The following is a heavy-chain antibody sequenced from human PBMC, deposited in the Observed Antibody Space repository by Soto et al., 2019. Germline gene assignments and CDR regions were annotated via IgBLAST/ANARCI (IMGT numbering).Heavy chain of an antibody. CDR1: GGSISSSSYY. CDR3: ARRPYGEYYFDY. V-gene: IGHV4-39*01. J-gene: IGHJ4*02. CDR2: IYYSGST. D-gene: IGHD3-10*01. Sequence: SETLSLTCTVSGGSISSSSYYWGWIRQPPGKGLEWIGSIYYSGSTYYNPSLKSRVTISVDTSKNQFSLKLSSVTAADTAVYYCARRPYGEYYFDYWGQGTLVTVSS.